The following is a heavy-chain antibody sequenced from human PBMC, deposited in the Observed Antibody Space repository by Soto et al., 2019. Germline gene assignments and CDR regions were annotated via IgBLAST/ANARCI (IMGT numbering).Heavy chain of an antibody. V-gene: IGHV3-15*01. CDR2: IKSKTDGGTT. Sequence: GGSLGLSCAASGFTFSNAWMSWVRQAPGKGLEWVGRIKSKTDGGTTDYAAPVKGRFTISRDDSKNTLYLQMNSLKTEDTAVYYCTTDPPKFTFGGVIVLGLWGQGTLVTVSS. J-gene: IGHJ4*02. CDR1: GFTFSNAW. CDR3: TTDPPKFTFGGVIVLGL. D-gene: IGHD3-16*02.